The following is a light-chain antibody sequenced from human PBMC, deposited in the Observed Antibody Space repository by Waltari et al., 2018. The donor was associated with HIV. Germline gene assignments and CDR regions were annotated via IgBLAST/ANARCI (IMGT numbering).Light chain of an antibody. Sequence: QSALTQPPSASGSPGQSVTLSCTGSNSDIGSYDYVSWYQLHPGKAPKRVISEVTKRPSGVSDRFSGSKSANTAFLTVSGLQAEDDADYYCSSFADRDGFYVLFGGGTRLTVL. CDR2: EVT. J-gene: IGLJ2*01. CDR1: NSDIGSYDY. V-gene: IGLV2-8*01. CDR3: SSFADRDGFYVL.